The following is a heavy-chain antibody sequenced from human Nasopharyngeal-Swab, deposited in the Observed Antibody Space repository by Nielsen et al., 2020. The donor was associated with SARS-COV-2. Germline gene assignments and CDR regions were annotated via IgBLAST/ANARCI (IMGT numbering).Heavy chain of an antibody. CDR3: ARDKGLVPNAFDI. V-gene: IGHV3-74*01. CDR2: INSDGSST. CDR1: GFTFSSYW. D-gene: IGHD6-6*01. Sequence: GESLKISCAASGFTFSSYWMHWVRQAPGKGLVWVSRINSDGSSTSYADSVKGRFTISRDNAKNTLYLQMNSLRAEDTAVYYCARDKGLVPNAFDIWGQGTMVTVS. J-gene: IGHJ3*02.